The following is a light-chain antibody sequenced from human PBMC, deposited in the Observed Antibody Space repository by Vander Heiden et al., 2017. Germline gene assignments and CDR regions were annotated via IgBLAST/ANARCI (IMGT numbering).Light chain of an antibody. Sequence: QSALTQPPPASGSPGQSATVSCTGTSSDVGGYKYVSWYQQHPGKAPKLMIYEVTKRPSGVPDRFSGSKSGNTASLTVSGLQAEDEADDYCISYAGSNNLVFGGGTKLTVL. CDR1: SSDVGGYKY. J-gene: IGLJ2*01. CDR2: EVT. CDR3: ISYAGSNNLV. V-gene: IGLV2-8*01.